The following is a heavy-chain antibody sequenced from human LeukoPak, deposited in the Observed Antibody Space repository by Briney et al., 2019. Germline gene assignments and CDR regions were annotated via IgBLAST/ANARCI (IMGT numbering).Heavy chain of an antibody. CDR1: GFTVSSNY. CDR2: IYSGGST. D-gene: IGHD3-10*01. V-gene: IGHV3-66*01. Sequence: PGGSLRLSCAASGFTVSSNYMSWVRQAPGKGLEWVSVIYSGGSTYYADSVKGRFTISRDNSKSTLYLQMNSLRAEDTAVYYCAREFVAPPPSRDYYYGMDVWGQGTTVTVSS. J-gene: IGHJ6*02. CDR3: AREFVAPPPSRDYYYGMDV.